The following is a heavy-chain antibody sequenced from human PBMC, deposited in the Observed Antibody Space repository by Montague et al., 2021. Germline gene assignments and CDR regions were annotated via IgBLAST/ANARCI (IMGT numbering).Heavy chain of an antibody. Sequence: SETLSLTCTVSGGSIRTYHWIWLRQPPGKGLEWIGETHYNGNTNYNYNPSLKIRVTISVDKSNNQFSLKLSSVTAADTAVYYCARDREHTYGRFFHPWGQGTLVTVSS. CDR1: GGSIRTYH. CDR3: ARDREHTYGRFFHP. V-gene: IGHV4-59*01. J-gene: IGHJ5*02. D-gene: IGHD3-16*01. CDR2: THYNGNT.